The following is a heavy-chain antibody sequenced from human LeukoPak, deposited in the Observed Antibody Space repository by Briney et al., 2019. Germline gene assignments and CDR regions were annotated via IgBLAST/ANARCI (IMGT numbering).Heavy chain of an antibody. CDR3: ARVRTRWLQSGGPGSGYFDY. CDR2: IYTSGST. D-gene: IGHD5-24*01. CDR1: GGSISSGSYY. V-gene: IGHV4-61*02. Sequence: SETLSLTCTVSGGSISSGSYYWSWIRQPAGKGLEWIGRIYTSGSTNYNPSLKSRVTISVDTSKNQFSLKLSSVTAADTAVYYCARVRTRWLQSGGPGSGYFDYWGQGTLVTVSS. J-gene: IGHJ4*02.